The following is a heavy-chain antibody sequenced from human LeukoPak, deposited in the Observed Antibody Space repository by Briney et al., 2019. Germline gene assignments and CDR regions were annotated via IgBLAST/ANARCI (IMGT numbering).Heavy chain of an antibody. CDR2: INHSGST. CDR3: ARRLGRKFGERFYYYHYMDV. Sequence: SETLSLTCAVYGGSFSGYYWSWIRQPPGKGLEWIGEINHSGSTKYNPSLKSRATIPVDTSKNQFSLKLSSVTAADTAVYYCARRLGRKFGERFYYYHYMDVWGKGTTVTISS. D-gene: IGHD3-10*01. V-gene: IGHV4-34*01. CDR1: GGSFSGYY. J-gene: IGHJ6*03.